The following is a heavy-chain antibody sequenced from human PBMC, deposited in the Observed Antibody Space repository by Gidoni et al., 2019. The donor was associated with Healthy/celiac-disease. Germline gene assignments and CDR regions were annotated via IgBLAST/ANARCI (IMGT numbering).Heavy chain of an antibody. CDR3: ARELIAVADPYFDY. J-gene: IGHJ4*02. CDR1: GFTFCSYW. CDR2: IKQDGSEK. D-gene: IGHD6-19*01. Sequence: EGQPVESGGGLVRPGGSLRLSCAAPGFTFCSYWMSWVRQAPGKGLGWVANIKQDGSEKYYVDSVKGRFTISRDNAKNSLYLQMNSLRAEDTAVYYCARELIAVADPYFDYWGQGTLVTVSS. V-gene: IGHV3-7*01.